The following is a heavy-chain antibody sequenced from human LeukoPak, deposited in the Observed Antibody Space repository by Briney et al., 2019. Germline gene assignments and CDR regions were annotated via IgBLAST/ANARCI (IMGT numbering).Heavy chain of an antibody. CDR3: ARDDLELHSVDY. CDR1: GGSISSYY. CDR2: ISTSGST. Sequence: KTSETLSLTCTVSGGSISSYYWSWIRQPAGKGLESIGHISTSGSTNYNPSLKSRVTMSVDTSKNQFSLKLSSVTAADTAVYYCARDDLELHSVDYWGQGTLVTVSS. J-gene: IGHJ4*02. D-gene: IGHD1-7*01. V-gene: IGHV4-4*07.